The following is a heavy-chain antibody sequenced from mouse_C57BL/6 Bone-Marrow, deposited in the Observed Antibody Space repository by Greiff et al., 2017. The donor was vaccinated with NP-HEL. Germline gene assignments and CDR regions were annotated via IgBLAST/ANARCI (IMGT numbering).Heavy chain of an antibody. D-gene: IGHD1-1*01. J-gene: IGHJ4*01. CDR3: TLYYGSSYRYAMDY. CDR2: ISSGGDYI. Sequence: EVKLMESGEGLVKPGGSLKLSCAASGFTFSSYAMSWVRQTPEKRLEWVAYISSGGDYIYYADTVKGRFTISRDNARNTLYLQMSSLKSEDTAMYYCTLYYGSSYRYAMDYWGQGTSVTVSS. CDR1: GFTFSSYA. V-gene: IGHV5-9-1*02.